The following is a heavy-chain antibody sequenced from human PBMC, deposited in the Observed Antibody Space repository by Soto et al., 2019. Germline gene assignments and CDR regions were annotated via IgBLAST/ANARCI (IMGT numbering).Heavy chain of an antibody. Sequence: GESLKISCKGSGYSFTSYWIGWVRQMPGKGLEWMGIIYPGDSDTRYSPSFQGQVTISADKSISTAYLQWSSLKASDTAMYYCARSGVGATMRSWFDPWGQGTLVTVSS. J-gene: IGHJ5*02. V-gene: IGHV5-51*01. CDR1: GYSFTSYW. D-gene: IGHD1-26*01. CDR3: ARSGVGATMRSWFDP. CDR2: IYPGDSDT.